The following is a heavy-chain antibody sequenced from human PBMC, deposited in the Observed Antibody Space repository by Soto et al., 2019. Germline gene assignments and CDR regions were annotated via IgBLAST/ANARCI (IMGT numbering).Heavy chain of an antibody. V-gene: IGHV1-3*01. Sequence: ASVKVSCKASGYTFTSYAMHWVRQAPGQRLEWMGWINAGNGNTKYSQRFQGRVTITRDTSASTAYVEVSSLRSEDTAVYYCARAAYYYDSSGYYPGDYWGQGSLVTVSS. D-gene: IGHD3-22*01. CDR3: ARAAYYYDSSGYYPGDY. CDR1: GYTFTSYA. J-gene: IGHJ4*02. CDR2: INAGNGNT.